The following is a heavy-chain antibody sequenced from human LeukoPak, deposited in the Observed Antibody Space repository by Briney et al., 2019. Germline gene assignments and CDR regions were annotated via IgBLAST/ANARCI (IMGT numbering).Heavy chain of an antibody. CDR2: ITGSGTNT. D-gene: IGHD3-9*01. Sequence: PGASLRLSRVASGFTFSNYAMSWVRQAPGKGLEWVSAITGSGTNTYYADSLKGRFTISRDNSKNTVFLQTNSLRHEDTAIYYCVIWGDYDVLTGYYVPDYWGQGTLVTVSS. J-gene: IGHJ4*02. V-gene: IGHV3-23*01. CDR1: GFTFSNYA. CDR3: VIWGDYDVLTGYYVPDY.